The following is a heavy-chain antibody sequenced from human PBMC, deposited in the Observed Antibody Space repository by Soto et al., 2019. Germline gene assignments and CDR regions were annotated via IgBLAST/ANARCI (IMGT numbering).Heavy chain of an antibody. D-gene: IGHD6-19*01. Sequence: LDTLSLSCTVSGYSIISGCCWAWIRPPPGKGPEWIASIYHGGTTFYNPSLKSRITISVDTSNNQFSLKLTSVTAADTAVYYCARVHVMVVAGSTFDYWGHGTLVTVSS. CDR3: ARVHVMVVAGSTFDY. CDR1: GYSIISGCC. CDR2: IYHGGTT. V-gene: IGHV4-38-2*02. J-gene: IGHJ4*01.